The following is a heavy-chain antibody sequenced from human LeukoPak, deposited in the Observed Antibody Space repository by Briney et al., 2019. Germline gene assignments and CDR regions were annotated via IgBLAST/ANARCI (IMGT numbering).Heavy chain of an antibody. Sequence: NPSETLSLTCTVAGGSISSSRDYWGWIREPPGKGQEWIGSIYYSGSTYYDPSLKSRVTISVDTSKNQFSLKLSSVTAADTAVYYCARDPAYYYGSGSFDYWGQGTLVTVSS. D-gene: IGHD3-10*01. CDR1: GGSISSSRDY. CDR3: ARDPAYYYGSGSFDY. J-gene: IGHJ4*02. V-gene: IGHV4-39*07. CDR2: IYYSGST.